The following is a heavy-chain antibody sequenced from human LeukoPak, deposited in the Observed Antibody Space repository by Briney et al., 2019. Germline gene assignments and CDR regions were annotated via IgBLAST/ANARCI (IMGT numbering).Heavy chain of an antibody. Sequence: PGGSLRLSCAASGFTFSNAWMSWVRQAPGKGLEWVGRIKSKTDGGTTDYAAPVKGRFTISRDDSKNTLYLQMNSLKTEDTAVHYCTTDAFNYDSSGYYYVYWGQGALVTVSS. D-gene: IGHD3-22*01. J-gene: IGHJ4*02. V-gene: IGHV3-15*01. CDR2: IKSKTDGGTT. CDR1: GFTFSNAW. CDR3: TTDAFNYDSSGYYYVY.